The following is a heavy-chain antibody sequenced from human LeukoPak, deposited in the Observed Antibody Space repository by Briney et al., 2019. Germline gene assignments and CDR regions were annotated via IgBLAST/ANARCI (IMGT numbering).Heavy chain of an antibody. D-gene: IGHD6-19*01. J-gene: IGHJ2*01. CDR2: ISGSGGST. CDR3: AKGESGWYAFRYFDL. CDR1: GFTFSSYA. V-gene: IGHV3-23*01. Sequence: GASLRLSCAASGFTFSSYAMSWVRQAPGKGLEWVSAISGSGGSTYYADSVKGRFTISRDNSKNTLYLQMNSLRAEDTAVYYCAKGESGWYAFRYFDLWGRGTLVTVSS.